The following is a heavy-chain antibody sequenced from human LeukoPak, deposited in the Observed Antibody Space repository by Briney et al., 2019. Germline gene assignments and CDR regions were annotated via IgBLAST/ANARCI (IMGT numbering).Heavy chain of an antibody. CDR1: GFTFSSYA. Sequence: SGRSLRLSCAASGFTFSSYAMHWVRQAPGKGLEWVAVISYDGSNKYYADSVKGRFTISRDNSKNTLYLQMNSLRAEDTAVYYCARDRGDYDFWSGKEFDYWGQGTLVTVSS. V-gene: IGHV3-30-3*01. J-gene: IGHJ4*02. CDR3: ARDRGDYDFWSGKEFDY. D-gene: IGHD3-3*01. CDR2: ISYDGSNK.